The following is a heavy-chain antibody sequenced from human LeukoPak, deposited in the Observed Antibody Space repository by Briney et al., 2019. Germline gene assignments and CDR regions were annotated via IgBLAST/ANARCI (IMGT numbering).Heavy chain of an antibody. V-gene: IGHV3-21*01. J-gene: IGHJ5*02. CDR3: ARGLGKGAVAP. Sequence: GGSLRLSCTASGFTFSTYTMNWVRQSPGKGLEWVSSISGGSNYIYYGDSVKGRFTISRDNAKNSLYLQMNSLRAEDTAVYYCARGLGKGAVAPLGQGTLVTVSS. CDR1: GFTFSTYT. D-gene: IGHD6-19*01. CDR2: ISGGSNYI.